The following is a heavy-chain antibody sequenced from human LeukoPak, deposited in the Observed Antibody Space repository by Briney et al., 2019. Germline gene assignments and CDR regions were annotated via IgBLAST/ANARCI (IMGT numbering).Heavy chain of an antibody. CDR1: GVSISSGGYY. V-gene: IGHV4-31*03. CDR3: ARDGGYGSGSYYFDH. D-gene: IGHD3-10*01. Sequence: SETLSLTCTVSGVSISSGGYYWSWIRQHPGKGLEWIGYIYYSGTTYYNPSLKSRVTMSVDTSKNQFSLKLSSVTAADTAVYYCARDGGYGSGSYYFDHWGQGTLVTVSS. J-gene: IGHJ4*02. CDR2: IYYSGTT.